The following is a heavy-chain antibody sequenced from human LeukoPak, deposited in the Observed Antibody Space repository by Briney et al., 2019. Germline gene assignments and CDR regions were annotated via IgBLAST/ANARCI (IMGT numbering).Heavy chain of an antibody. CDR3: ATDNESGYCSGGNCYGGAFDI. J-gene: IGHJ3*02. Sequence: EASVKVSCKVSGYTLTKLSMHWVRQAPGKGLEWMGGFDPQDDERIYAQKFQGRVTMTEDTSTDTAYLELSSLRSEDTAFYYCATDNESGYCSGGNCYGGAFDIWGQGTMVTVSS. CDR1: GYTLTKLS. V-gene: IGHV1-24*01. CDR2: FDPQDDER. D-gene: IGHD2-15*01.